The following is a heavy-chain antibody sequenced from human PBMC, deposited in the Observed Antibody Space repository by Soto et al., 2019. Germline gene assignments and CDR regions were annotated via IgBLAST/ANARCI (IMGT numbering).Heavy chain of an antibody. V-gene: IGHV1-3*01. CDR3: ARDYDYIWGTYRHYFEY. J-gene: IGHJ4*02. CDR1: GYTFTNYA. D-gene: IGHD3-16*02. Sequence: QVQLVQSGAEVKKPGASVTVSCKASGYTFTNYALHWVRQAPGQRLEWMGWINAGNGNTKYSQKFQGGVTITRDTSANTAYMEVSSLRSEDTAVYYCARDYDYIWGTYRHYFEYWGQGTLVTVSS. CDR2: INAGNGNT.